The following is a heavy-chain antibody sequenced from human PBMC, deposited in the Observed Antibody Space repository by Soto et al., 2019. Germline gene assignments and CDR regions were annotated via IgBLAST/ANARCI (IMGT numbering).Heavy chain of an antibody. D-gene: IGHD1-26*01. CDR1: GFSLSNARMG. V-gene: IGHV2-26*01. CDR3: ARIERGVGATRVWWFDP. CDR2: IFSNDVK. Sequence: QVTLKESGPVLVKPTETLTLTCTVSGFSLSNARMGVSWIRQPPGKALEWLAHIFSNDVKSYSTSLKSRLTISKATSKSQVVLTMTNMDPVDTATYYCARIERGVGATRVWWFDPWGQGTLVTVSS. J-gene: IGHJ5*02.